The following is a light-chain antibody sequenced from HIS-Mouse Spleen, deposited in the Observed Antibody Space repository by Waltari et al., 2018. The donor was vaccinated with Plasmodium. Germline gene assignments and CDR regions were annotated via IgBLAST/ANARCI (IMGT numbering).Light chain of an antibody. CDR1: QSVSSSY. CDR2: GAS. J-gene: IGKJ2*01. Sequence: EIVLTQSPGTLSLSPGELATLSCRASQSVSSSYLAWYQQKPGQAPRLLIYGASSRATGIPDRFSGSGSGTDFTLTISRLEPEDFAVYYCQQYGSSPPYTFGQGTKLEIK. V-gene: IGKV3-20*01. CDR3: QQYGSSPPYT.